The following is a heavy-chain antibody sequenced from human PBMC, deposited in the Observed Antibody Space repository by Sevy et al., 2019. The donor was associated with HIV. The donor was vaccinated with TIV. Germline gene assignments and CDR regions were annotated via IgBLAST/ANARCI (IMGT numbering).Heavy chain of an antibody. J-gene: IGHJ1*01. Sequence: GGSLRLSCAASGFTFSNAWMSWVRQAPGKGLEWVGRIKSKTDGGTTDYAAPVKGRFTISRDDSKNTLYLKMNSLKTEDTAVYYCTTEPKWWVNLLLAEYFQHWGQGTLVTVSS. D-gene: IGHD2-15*01. CDR2: IKSKTDGGTT. CDR3: TTEPKWWVNLLLAEYFQH. CDR1: GFTFSNAW. V-gene: IGHV3-15*01.